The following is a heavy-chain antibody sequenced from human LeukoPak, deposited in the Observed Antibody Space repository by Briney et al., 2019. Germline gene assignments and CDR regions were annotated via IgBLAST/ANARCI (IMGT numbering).Heavy chain of an antibody. CDR2: ISSSSSTM. J-gene: IGHJ6*02. CDR1: GFTFSDYS. D-gene: IGHD3-10*01. CDR3: ARGLVTMVRGVMDV. V-gene: IGHV3-48*04. Sequence: GGSLRLSCAASGFTFSDYSMNWVRQAPGKGLEWVSYISSSSSTMYYADSVKGRFTISRDNAKNSLYLQMNSLRAEDTAVYYCARGLVTMVRGVMDVWGQGTTVTVSS.